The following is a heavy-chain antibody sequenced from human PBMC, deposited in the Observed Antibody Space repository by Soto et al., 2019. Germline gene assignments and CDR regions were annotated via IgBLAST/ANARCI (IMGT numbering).Heavy chain of an antibody. CDR3: AMNSGPSVYFDY. J-gene: IGHJ4*02. CDR2: ISYDGSNK. D-gene: IGHD1-7*01. V-gene: IGHV3-30*03. CDR1: GFTLSSYW. Sequence: GGAPRLSCAASGFTLSSYWMPWGRPAPGKGLEWVAVISYDGSNKYYADSVKGRFTISRDNSKNTLYLQMNSLRAEDTAVYYCAMNSGPSVYFDYWGQGTLVTVSS.